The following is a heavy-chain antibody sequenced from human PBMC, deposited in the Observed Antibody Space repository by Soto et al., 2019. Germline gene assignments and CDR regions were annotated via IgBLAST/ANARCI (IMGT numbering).Heavy chain of an antibody. V-gene: IGHV2-5*02. J-gene: IGHJ4*02. D-gene: IGHD3-9*01. Sequence: QITLKESGPTLMKPTQTLALTCTFSGFSFNTRGVGVAWIRQPPGKTLEWLAVIYWDGDRRYSPSLTDRLSITKDMSTKQGVLTLSNVDPVDTGTYYCAPLLPGPVSFAYWGQGALVTVSS. CDR3: APLLPGPVSFAY. CDR2: IYWDGDR. CDR1: GFSFNTRGVG.